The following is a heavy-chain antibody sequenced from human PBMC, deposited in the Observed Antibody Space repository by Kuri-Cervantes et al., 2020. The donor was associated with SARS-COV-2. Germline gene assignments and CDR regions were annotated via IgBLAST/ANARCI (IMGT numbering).Heavy chain of an antibody. V-gene: IGHV3-48*01. CDR1: GFTFSSYS. Sequence: GGSLRLSCAASGFTFSSYSMNWVRQAPGKGLEWVSYISSSSSTIYYADSVKGRFTISRDNAKNSLYLQMNSLRAEDTAVYYCATEAHIVTGDYDYYGIDVWGQGTTVTVSS. CDR2: ISSSSSTI. J-gene: IGHJ6*02. CDR3: ATEAHIVTGDYDYYGIDV. D-gene: IGHD3-9*01.